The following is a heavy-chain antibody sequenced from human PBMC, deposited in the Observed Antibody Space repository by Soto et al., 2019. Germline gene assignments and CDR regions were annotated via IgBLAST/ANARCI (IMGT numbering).Heavy chain of an antibody. D-gene: IGHD1-26*01. J-gene: IGHJ4*02. V-gene: IGHV3-30*18. Sequence: QVQLVESGGGVVQPGRSLRLSCAASGFTFSSYGMHWVRQAPGKGLEWVAVISYDGSKKYYADSVKGRFTISRDNSKNTLYLQMNSLRAEDTAVYYCAKDGEIVGATTYFDYWGQGTLVTVSS. CDR3: AKDGEIVGATTYFDY. CDR1: GFTFSSYG. CDR2: ISYDGSKK.